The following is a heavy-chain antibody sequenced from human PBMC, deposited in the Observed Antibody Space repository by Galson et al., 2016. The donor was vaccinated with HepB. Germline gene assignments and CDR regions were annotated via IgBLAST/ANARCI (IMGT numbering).Heavy chain of an antibody. J-gene: IGHJ4*02. CDR3: ARRSEWEPEGDY. V-gene: IGHV4-61*01. CDR2: IFHSGRT. D-gene: IGHD1-26*01. CDR1: GDSVGSDFHY. Sequence: SETLSLTCTVSGDSVGSDFHYWSWIRQPPGKGLEWIGYIFHSGRTAYNTSLKSRLTFSVDTSKSQIYLTLTSVTAADTAVYYCARRSEWEPEGDYWGQGTLVTVSS.